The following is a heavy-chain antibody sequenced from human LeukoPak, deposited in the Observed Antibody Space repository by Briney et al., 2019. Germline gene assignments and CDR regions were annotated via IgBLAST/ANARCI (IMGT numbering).Heavy chain of an antibody. D-gene: IGHD6-13*01. J-gene: IGHJ4*02. V-gene: IGHV4-39*01. CDR1: GGSISSSNYY. Sequence: SETLSLTCTVSGGSISSSNYYWGWIRQPPGKGLEWIGSIYYSGGTYYSPSLKSRFTISIDTSKNHFSLKLSSVTAADTAVYYCARQLFDSRSWHFPSIGYFDYWGQGILVAVSS. CDR2: IYYSGGT. CDR3: ARQLFDSRSWHFPSIGYFDY.